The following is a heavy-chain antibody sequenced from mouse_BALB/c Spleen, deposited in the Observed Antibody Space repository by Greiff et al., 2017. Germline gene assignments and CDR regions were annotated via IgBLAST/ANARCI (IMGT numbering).Heavy chain of an antibody. D-gene: IGHD2-1*01. Sequence: QVQLQQSGAELVRPGSSVKISCKASGYAFSSYWMNWVKQRPGQGLEWIGQIYPGDGDTNYNGKFKGKATLTADKSSSTAYMQLSSLTSEDSAVYFCARRGGNERYFDVWGAGTTVTVSS. J-gene: IGHJ1*01. CDR2: IYPGDGDT. V-gene: IGHV1-80*01. CDR1: GYAFSSYW. CDR3: ARRGGNERYFDV.